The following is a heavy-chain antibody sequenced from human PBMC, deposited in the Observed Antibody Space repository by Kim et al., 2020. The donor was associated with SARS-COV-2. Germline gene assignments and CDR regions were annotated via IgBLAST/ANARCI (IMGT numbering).Heavy chain of an antibody. J-gene: IGHJ4*02. CDR3: AKGRGRYWRGGEFDY. V-gene: IGHV3-23*01. Sequence: AESVKGRFIISRESSEDTVFLQMNSLRADDTAVYFCAKGRGRYWRGGEFDYWGQGTLVTVSS. D-gene: IGHD1-1*01.